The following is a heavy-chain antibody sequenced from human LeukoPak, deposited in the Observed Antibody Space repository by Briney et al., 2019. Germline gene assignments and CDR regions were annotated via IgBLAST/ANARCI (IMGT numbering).Heavy chain of an antibody. Sequence: ASVKVSCKASGYAFTGYYMHWVRQAPGQGLEWMGWINPNSGGTNYAQKFQGRVTMTRDTSISTAYMELSRLRSDDTAVYYCARGVPDYDFWSGYYPWGQGTLVTVSS. D-gene: IGHD3-3*01. CDR2: INPNSGGT. J-gene: IGHJ5*02. V-gene: IGHV1-2*02. CDR1: GYAFTGYY. CDR3: ARGVPDYDFWSGYYP.